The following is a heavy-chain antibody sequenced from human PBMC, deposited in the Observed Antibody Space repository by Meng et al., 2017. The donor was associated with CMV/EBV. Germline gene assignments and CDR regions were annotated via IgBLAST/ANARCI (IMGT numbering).Heavy chain of an antibody. CDR2: ISSSSSYT. Sequence: VQLVESGGCLVTPGGSLRLSCAASRFTCSDYSISWIRQAPGKGLEWVSYISSSSSYTNYADSVKGRFTISRDNAKNSLYLQMNSLRAEDTAVYYCARAGVAAAGTFGYWGQGTLVTVSS. CDR3: ARAGVAAAGTFGY. D-gene: IGHD6-13*01. J-gene: IGHJ4*02. V-gene: IGHV3-11*05. CDR1: RFTCSDYS.